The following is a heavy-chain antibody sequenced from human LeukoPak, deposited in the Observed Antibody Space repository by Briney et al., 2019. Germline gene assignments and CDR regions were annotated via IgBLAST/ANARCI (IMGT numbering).Heavy chain of an antibody. Sequence: GASLQISCKGSGYTFTSYWIGWVGQLPGKGLEWMGIIYPGDSDTRYSPSFQGQVTLSVDKSISTVYLQWSSLKASDTAIYYCALRDGYNRGNSFDIWGQGTMVTVSS. V-gene: IGHV5-51*01. CDR3: ALRDGYNRGNSFDI. D-gene: IGHD5-24*01. J-gene: IGHJ3*02. CDR2: IYPGDSDT. CDR1: GYTFTSYW.